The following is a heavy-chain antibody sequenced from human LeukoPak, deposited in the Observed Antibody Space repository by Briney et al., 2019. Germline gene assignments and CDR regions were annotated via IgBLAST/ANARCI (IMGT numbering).Heavy chain of an antibody. V-gene: IGHV4-59*12. CDR1: GGSISSYY. D-gene: IGHD6-13*01. Sequence: SETLSLTCTVSGGSISSYYWSWIRQPPGKGLEWIGYIYYSGSTNYNPSLKSRVTISVDTSKNQFSLKLSSVTAADTAVYYCARDAYDSAAGFYYYYGMDVWGQGTTVTVSS. CDR3: ARDAYDSAAGFYYYYGMDV. J-gene: IGHJ6*02. CDR2: IYYSGST.